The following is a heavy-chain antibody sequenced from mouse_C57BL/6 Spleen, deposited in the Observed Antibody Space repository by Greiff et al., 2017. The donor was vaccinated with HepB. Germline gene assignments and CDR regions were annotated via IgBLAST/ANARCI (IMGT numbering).Heavy chain of an antibody. Sequence: QVQLKQSGAELVRPGASVKLSCKASGYTFTDYYINWVKQRPGQGLEWIARIYPGSGNTYYNEKFKGKATLTAEKSSSTAYMQLSSLTSEDSAVYFCARPYSNYVGWYFDVWGTGTTVTVSS. CDR1: GYTFTDYY. D-gene: IGHD2-5*01. V-gene: IGHV1-76*01. CDR2: IYPGSGNT. J-gene: IGHJ1*03. CDR3: ARPYSNYVGWYFDV.